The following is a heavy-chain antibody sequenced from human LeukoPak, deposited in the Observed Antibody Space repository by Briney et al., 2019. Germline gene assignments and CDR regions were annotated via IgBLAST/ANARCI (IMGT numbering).Heavy chain of an antibody. D-gene: IGHD3-9*01. J-gene: IGHJ5*02. CDR3: ASLGTLVP. CDR2: INTDGSIT. Sequence: GGSLRLSCAASGFTFSTYLMHWVRQAPGKGLVWVSRINTDGSITTYADSVKGRFTISRDNAKNTLYPQMNSLRDEDTAVYYCASLGTLVPWGQGTLVTVSS. CDR1: GFTFSTYL. V-gene: IGHV3-74*03.